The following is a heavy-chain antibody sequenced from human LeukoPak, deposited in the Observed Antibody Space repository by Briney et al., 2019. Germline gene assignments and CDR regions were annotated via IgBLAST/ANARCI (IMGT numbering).Heavy chain of an antibody. D-gene: IGHD1-7*01. CDR3: ARDYWWNYDY. Sequence: GSLRLSCAASGFTFSSYGMHWVRQAPGKGVGWVAVISKDGSDKYYPGSVRGRFTISRDNSKNTIYLQMDSLRAEDTAIYYCARDYWWNYDYWGQGTLVTVSS. J-gene: IGHJ4*02. CDR2: ISKDGSDK. CDR1: GFTFSSYG. V-gene: IGHV3-30*19.